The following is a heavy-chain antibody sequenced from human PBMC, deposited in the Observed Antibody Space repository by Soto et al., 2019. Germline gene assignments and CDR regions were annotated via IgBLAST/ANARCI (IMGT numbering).Heavy chain of an antibody. CDR1: GGSISSSSYY. CDR3: ARLPHCNDDGCSFYS. J-gene: IGHJ4*02. V-gene: IGHV4-39*01. D-gene: IGHD2-15*01. Sequence: SETLSLTCTVSGGSISSSSYYWAWIRQPPGKGLEWIGSINYSGTTYYTGSLRNRLTMSVDTSKNQFSLNVNSVIAADTAVYYCARLPHCNDDGCSFYSWGQGTMVTVSS. CDR2: INYSGTT.